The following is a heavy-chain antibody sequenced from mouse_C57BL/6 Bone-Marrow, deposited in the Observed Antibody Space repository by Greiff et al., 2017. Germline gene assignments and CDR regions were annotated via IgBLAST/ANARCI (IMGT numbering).Heavy chain of an antibody. CDR2: ISSGSSTI. D-gene: IGHD2-4*01. J-gene: IGHJ4*01. CDR3: AREIYYDYKGAMDY. Sequence: DVQLVESGGGLVKPGGSLKLSCAASGFTFSDYGMHWVRQAPEKGLEWVAYISSGSSTIYYADTVKGRFTISRDNAKNTLFLQMTSLRSEDTAMYYCAREIYYDYKGAMDYWGQGTSVTVSS. CDR1: GFTFSDYG. V-gene: IGHV5-17*01.